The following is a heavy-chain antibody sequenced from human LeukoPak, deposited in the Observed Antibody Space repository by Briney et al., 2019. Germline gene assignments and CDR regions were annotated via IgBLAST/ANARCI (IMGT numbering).Heavy chain of an antibody. Sequence: ASVKVSCKASGYTFTGYYMHWVRPAPGQGLEWMGWINPNSGGTNYAQKFQGWVTMTRDTSISTAYMELSRLRSDDTAVYYCARGMTTVTPDAFDIWGQGTMVTVSS. CDR1: GYTFTGYY. CDR2: INPNSGGT. J-gene: IGHJ3*02. D-gene: IGHD4-11*01. V-gene: IGHV1-2*04. CDR3: ARGMTTVTPDAFDI.